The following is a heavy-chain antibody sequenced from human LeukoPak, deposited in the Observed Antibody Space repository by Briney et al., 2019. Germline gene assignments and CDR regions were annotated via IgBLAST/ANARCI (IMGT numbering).Heavy chain of an antibody. CDR1: GFTFSSNA. CDR2: ISGSGGST. Sequence: PGGSLRLSCAVSGFTFSSNAMSWVRQAPGKGLEWVSAISGSGGSTYYTDSVKGRFTISRDNSKNTLYLQMNSLRAEDTAVYYCAKDSGSSTSSRGYFDYWGQGTLVTVSS. V-gene: IGHV3-23*01. D-gene: IGHD2-2*01. J-gene: IGHJ4*02. CDR3: AKDSGSSTSSRGYFDY.